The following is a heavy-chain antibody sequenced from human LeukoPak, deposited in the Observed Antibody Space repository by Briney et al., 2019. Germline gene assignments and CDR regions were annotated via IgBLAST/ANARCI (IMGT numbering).Heavy chain of an antibody. V-gene: IGHV4-34*01. CDR1: GGSFSGFY. J-gene: IGHJ6*03. CDR3: ARVVGIAAAYYYYYMDV. Sequence: PSETLSLTCAVYGGSFSGFYWSWIRQPPGKGLEWIGEINHSGSTNYNPSLKSRVTISVDTSKNQFSLKLSSVTAADTAVYYCARVVGIAAAYYYYYMDVWGKGTTVTVSS. CDR2: INHSGST. D-gene: IGHD6-25*01.